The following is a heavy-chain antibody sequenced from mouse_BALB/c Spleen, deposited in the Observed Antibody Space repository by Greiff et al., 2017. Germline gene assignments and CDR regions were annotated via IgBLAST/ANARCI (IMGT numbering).Heavy chain of an antibody. V-gene: IGHV14-3*02. Sequence: EVQLQQSGAELVKPGASVKLSCTASGFNIKDTYMHWVKQRPEQGLEWIGRIDPANGNTKYDPKFQGKATITADTSSNTAYLQLSSLTSEDTAVYYCANPFYYYGSSSLAYWGQGTLVTVSA. CDR3: ANPFYYYGSSSLAY. J-gene: IGHJ3*01. CDR2: IDPANGNT. CDR1: GFNIKDTY. D-gene: IGHD1-1*01.